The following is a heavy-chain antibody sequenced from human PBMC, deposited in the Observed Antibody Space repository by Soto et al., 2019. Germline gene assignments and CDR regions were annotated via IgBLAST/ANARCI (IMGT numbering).Heavy chain of an antibody. D-gene: IGHD1-7*01. V-gene: IGHV3-30*18. CDR3: AKDTTLTGTTWDRSYYYGMDV. Sequence: QVQLVESGGGVVQPGRSLRLSCAASGFTFSSYGMHWVRQAPGKGLEWVAVISYDGSNKYYADSVKGRFTISRDNSKNTLYLQMSSLRAEDTAVYYCAKDTTLTGTTWDRSYYYGMDVW. J-gene: IGHJ6*01. CDR2: ISYDGSNK. CDR1: GFTFSSYG.